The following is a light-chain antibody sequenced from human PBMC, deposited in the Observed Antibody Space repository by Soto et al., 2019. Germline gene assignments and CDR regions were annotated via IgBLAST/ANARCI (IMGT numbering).Light chain of an antibody. V-gene: IGLV8-61*01. CDR2: STN. Sequence: QAVVTQEPSFSVSPGGTVTLTCGLTSGSVSTTYYPSWYQQTPGQAPRTLIYSTNIRSSGVPDRFSGSILGNKAALTITGAQADDESDYHCMLDMRGGLVVFGGGTKLTVL. CDR1: SGSVSTTYY. CDR3: MLDMRGGLVV. J-gene: IGLJ2*01.